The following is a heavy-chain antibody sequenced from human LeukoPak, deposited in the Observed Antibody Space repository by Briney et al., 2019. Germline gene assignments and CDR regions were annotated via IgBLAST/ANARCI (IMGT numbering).Heavy chain of an antibody. V-gene: IGHV3-9*01. CDR1: GFTFDDYA. J-gene: IGHJ4*02. CDR2: ISWNSGSI. D-gene: IGHD2-2*01. Sequence: GGSLRLSCAASGFTFDDYAMHWVRQAPGKGLEWASGISWNSGSISYADSVKGRFTISRDNAKNSLYLQMNSLRAEDTALYYCAKDIGYYCSSTSVFDYWGQGTLVTVSS. CDR3: AKDIGYYCSSTSVFDY.